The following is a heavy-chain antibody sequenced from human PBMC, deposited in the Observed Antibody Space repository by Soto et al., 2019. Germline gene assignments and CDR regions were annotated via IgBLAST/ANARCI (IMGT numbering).Heavy chain of an antibody. CDR1: GFSLSTSGVG. V-gene: IGHV2-5*02. D-gene: IGHD3-22*01. J-gene: IGHJ4*02. CDR2: IYWDDDK. CDR3: AQTEYYYDSSGWGCYFAY. Sequence: QITLKESGPTLVKPTQTLTLTCTFSGFSLSTSGVGVGWIRQPPGKALEWLALIYWDDDKRYSPSLKSRLTITKETSKNQVVLTMTNMDPVDTATYYRAQTEYYYDSSGWGCYFAYWGQGTLVTVSS.